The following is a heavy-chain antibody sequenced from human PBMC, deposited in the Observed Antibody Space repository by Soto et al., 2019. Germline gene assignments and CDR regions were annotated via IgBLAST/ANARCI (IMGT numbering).Heavy chain of an antibody. J-gene: IGHJ3*02. CDR2: IRKDGSQR. D-gene: IGHD6-25*01. Sequence: EVHLVESGGGLVQPGGSLTLSCAASEFAFSSYWMTWVRQAPGKGLEWVANIRKDGSQRSYLDSVRGRFTISRDNSKNSLYLLMNSLRAEDTALYFWARDVSPGSSGLYFDAFDMWGQGTMVTVSS. CDR1: EFAFSSYW. V-gene: IGHV3-7*05. CDR3: ARDVSPGSSGLYFDAFDM.